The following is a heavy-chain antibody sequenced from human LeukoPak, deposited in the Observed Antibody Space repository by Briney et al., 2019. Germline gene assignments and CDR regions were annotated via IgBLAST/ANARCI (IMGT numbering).Heavy chain of an antibody. V-gene: IGHV4-31*03. J-gene: IGHJ4*02. CDR1: GGSISSGGYY. CDR2: IYYSGST. CDR3: ARVPSGTFDY. Sequence: SETLSLTCTVSGGSISSGGYYWSGIRQHPGKGLEWIGYIYYSGSTYYNPSLKSRVTISVDTSKNQFSLKLSSVTAADTAVYYCARVPSGTFDYWGQGTLVTVSS.